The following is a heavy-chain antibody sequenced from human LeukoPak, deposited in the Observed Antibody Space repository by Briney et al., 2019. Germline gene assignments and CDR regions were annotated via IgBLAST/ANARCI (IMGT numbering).Heavy chain of an antibody. Sequence: PGGSLRLYCAASGFTFSSYGMHWVRQAPGKGLEWVAVISYDGSNKYYADSVKGRFTISRDNSKNTLYLQMNSLRAEDTAVYYCAKVAILEWLLYVDYWGQGTLVTVSS. V-gene: IGHV3-30*18. J-gene: IGHJ4*02. CDR1: GFTFSSYG. CDR3: AKVAILEWLLYVDY. D-gene: IGHD3-3*01. CDR2: ISYDGSNK.